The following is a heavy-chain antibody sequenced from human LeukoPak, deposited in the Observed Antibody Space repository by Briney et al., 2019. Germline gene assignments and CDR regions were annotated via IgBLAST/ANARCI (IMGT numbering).Heavy chain of an antibody. CDR1: GGSISSSSYY. J-gene: IGHJ6*02. CDR2: IYYSGST. Sequence: PSETLSLTCTVSGGSISSSSYYWGWIRQPPGKGLEWIGSIYYSGSTYYNPSLKSRVTISVDTSKNQFPLKLSSVTAADTAVYYCARQYYDFWSGYYDYYYYGMDVWGQGTTVTVSS. D-gene: IGHD3-3*01. V-gene: IGHV4-39*01. CDR3: ARQYYDFWSGYYDYYYYGMDV.